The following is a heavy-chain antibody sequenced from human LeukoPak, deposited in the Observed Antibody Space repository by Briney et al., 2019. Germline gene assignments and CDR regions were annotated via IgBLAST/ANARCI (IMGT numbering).Heavy chain of an antibody. CDR1: GFTFSSCA. CDR2: ISGSGGST. Sequence: GGSLRLSCAASGFTFSSCAMSWVRQAPGKGLEWVSAISGSGGSTYYADSVKGRFTISRDNSKNTLYLQMNSLRAEDTAVYYCAKGENWNYRNLGHDYWGQGTLVAVSS. CDR3: AKGENWNYRNLGHDY. D-gene: IGHD1-7*01. V-gene: IGHV3-23*01. J-gene: IGHJ4*02.